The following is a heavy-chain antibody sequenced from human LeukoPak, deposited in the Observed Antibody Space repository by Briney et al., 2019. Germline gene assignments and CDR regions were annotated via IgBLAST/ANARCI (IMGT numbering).Heavy chain of an antibody. CDR1: GFTLSSYG. CDR3: VKLVLRYFDWLMDY. Sequence: GGSLRLSCAASGFTLSSYGMHWVRQAPGKGLEWVAFIRYDGSNKYYADSVKGRFTISRDNSKNTLYLQMNSLRAEDTAVYYCVKLVLRYFDWLMDYWGQGTLVTVSS. J-gene: IGHJ4*02. D-gene: IGHD3-9*01. CDR2: IRYDGSNK. V-gene: IGHV3-30*02.